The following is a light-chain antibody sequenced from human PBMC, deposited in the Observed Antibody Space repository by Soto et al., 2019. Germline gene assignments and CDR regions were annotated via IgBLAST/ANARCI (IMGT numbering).Light chain of an antibody. J-gene: IGLJ1*01. Sequence: QSALTQPASVSGSPGQSITISCTGTSRDVGGYNYVSWYQQHPGKAPKLMIYEVSNRPSGVFNRFSGSKSGNTASLTISGLQAEDEADYYCSSYTTSSTYVFGTGTKLTVL. CDR3: SSYTTSSTYV. CDR1: SRDVGGYNY. CDR2: EVS. V-gene: IGLV2-14*01.